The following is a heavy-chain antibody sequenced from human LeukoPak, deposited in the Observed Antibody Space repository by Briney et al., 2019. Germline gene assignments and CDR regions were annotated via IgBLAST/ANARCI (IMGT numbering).Heavy chain of an antibody. Sequence: PGGSLRLSCAASGFTFSSYAMHWVRQAPGKGLEWVAVISYDGSNKYHADSVKGRFTISRDNSKNTLYLQVNSLRPEDTAVYYCAKDPSSVWYYFDYWGQGTLVTVSS. D-gene: IGHD6-19*01. V-gene: IGHV3-30*04. CDR1: GFTFSSYA. J-gene: IGHJ4*02. CDR2: ISYDGSNK. CDR3: AKDPSSVWYYFDY.